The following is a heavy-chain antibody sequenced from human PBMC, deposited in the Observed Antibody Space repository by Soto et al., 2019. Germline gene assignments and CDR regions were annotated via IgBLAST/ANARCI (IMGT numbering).Heavy chain of an antibody. Sequence: GESLKISCKGSGYTFTNYWIGWVRQIPGTGLEWMGIIYPGNSNTRYSPSFEGQVTMSADKSTNTAYLQWSSLRASDTAIYFCARPSDVGLASSFEYWGQGTQVTVSS. CDR2: IYPGNSNT. J-gene: IGHJ4*02. V-gene: IGHV5-51*01. CDR1: GYTFTNYW. CDR3: ARPSDVGLASSFEY. D-gene: IGHD2-15*01.